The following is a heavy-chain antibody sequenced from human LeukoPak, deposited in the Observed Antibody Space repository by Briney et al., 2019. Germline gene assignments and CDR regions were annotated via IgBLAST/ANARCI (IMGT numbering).Heavy chain of an antibody. CDR2: IRYDETNK. J-gene: IGHJ5*01. CDR3: ANGGVGAIVRNWFDS. CDR1: GFTFSSYE. V-gene: IGHV3-30*02. D-gene: IGHD1-26*01. Sequence: GGSLRLSCAASGFTFSSYEMNWVRQAPGKGLEWVAFIRYDETNKYYADSVEGRFTISRDNSKNTLYLQMNSLRTEDTAVYYCANGGVGAIVRNWFDSWGQGTLVTVSS.